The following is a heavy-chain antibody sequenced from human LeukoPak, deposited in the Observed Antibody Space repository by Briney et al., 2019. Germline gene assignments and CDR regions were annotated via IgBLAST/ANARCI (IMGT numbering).Heavy chain of an antibody. CDR1: GYTFTSYG. CDR3: ARDRWRIAAAGTPFDY. V-gene: IGHV1-18*01. Sequence: ASVKVSCKASGYTFTSYGISWVRHAPGQGLEWMGWISAYNGNTNYAQKLQGRVTMTTDTSMSTAYMELRSLRSDDTAVYYCARDRWRIAAAGTPFDYWGQGTLVTVSS. CDR2: ISAYNGNT. J-gene: IGHJ4*02. D-gene: IGHD6-13*01.